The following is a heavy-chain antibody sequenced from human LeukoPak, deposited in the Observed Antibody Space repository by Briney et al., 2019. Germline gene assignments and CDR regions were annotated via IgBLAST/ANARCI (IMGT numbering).Heavy chain of an antibody. Sequence: TLSLTCTASGGSISSGSYYWSWIRQPAGKGLEWIGRIYTSGSTNYNPSLKSRVTMSVDTSKNQFSLKLSSVTAADTAVYYCARVYGDYGVDYWGQGTLVTVSS. CDR1: GGSISSGSYY. J-gene: IGHJ4*02. V-gene: IGHV4-61*02. CDR2: IYTSGST. D-gene: IGHD4-17*01. CDR3: ARVYGDYGVDY.